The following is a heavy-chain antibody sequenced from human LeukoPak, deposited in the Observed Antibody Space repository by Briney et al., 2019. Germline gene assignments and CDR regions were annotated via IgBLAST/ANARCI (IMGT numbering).Heavy chain of an antibody. Sequence: SETLSLTCSVSGVSINSTTFHGGWLRQPPGKGPEWIGVISYSGSTYYNPSLKSRVTLSLDRSKNHFSLNLSSVTAADAAVYYCARGALDFWGQGLLVTVSS. V-gene: IGHV4-39*07. J-gene: IGHJ4*02. CDR3: ARGALDF. CDR2: ISYSGST. CDR1: GVSINSTTFH.